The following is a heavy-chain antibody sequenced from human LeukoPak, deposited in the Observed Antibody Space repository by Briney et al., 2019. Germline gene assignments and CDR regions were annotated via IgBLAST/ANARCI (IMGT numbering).Heavy chain of an antibody. V-gene: IGHV3-74*01. CDR1: GFTFSSYW. Sequence: GGSLRLSCAASGFTFSSYWMHWVRQAPGKGLVWDSRINSDGSSTSYADSVKGRFTISRDNAKNTLYLQMNSLRAEDTALYYCAKDTGYYYDSSNYWVWGQGTLVTVSS. CDR3: AKDTGYYYDSSNYWV. CDR2: INSDGSST. D-gene: IGHD3-22*01. J-gene: IGHJ4*02.